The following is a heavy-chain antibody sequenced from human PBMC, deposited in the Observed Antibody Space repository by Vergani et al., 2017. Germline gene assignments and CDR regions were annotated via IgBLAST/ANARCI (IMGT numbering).Heavy chain of an antibody. J-gene: IGHJ6*02. CDR3: ARLRQANFHYFGMDV. CDR1: GGTFSSYA. Sequence: QVQLVQSGAEVKKPGSSVKVSCKASGGTFSSYAVSWVRQAPGQGLEWMGGLIPVFGTANYAQKFQGRLTITADESTSAAHMELSSLRFEDTAVSYCARLRQANFHYFGMDVWGQGTTVTVAS. CDR2: LIPVFGTA. V-gene: IGHV1-69*01. D-gene: IGHD1-7*01.